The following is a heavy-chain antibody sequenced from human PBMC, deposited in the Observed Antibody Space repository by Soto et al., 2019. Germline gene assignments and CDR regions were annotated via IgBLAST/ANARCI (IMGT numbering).Heavy chain of an antibody. Sequence: GGSLRLSCAASGFTFSSYGMHWVRQAPGKGLEWVAVIWYDGSNKYYADSVKGRFTISRDNSKNTLYLQMNSLRAEDTAVYYCARGRYYYGMDVWGQGTTVTVSS. V-gene: IGHV3-33*01. CDR2: IWYDGSNK. J-gene: IGHJ6*02. CDR3: ARGRYYYGMDV. CDR1: GFTFSSYG.